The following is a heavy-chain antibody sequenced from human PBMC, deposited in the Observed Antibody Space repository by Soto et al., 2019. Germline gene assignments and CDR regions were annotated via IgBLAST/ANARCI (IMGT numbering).Heavy chain of an antibody. D-gene: IGHD6-6*01. CDR2: IYYSGRT. V-gene: IGHV4-30-4*01. CDR3: ARELSNSPDYFDF. CDR1: GGSISSDDYY. J-gene: IGHJ4*02. Sequence: SETLSLTCTVSGGSISSDDYYWSWIRQPPGKGPEWIGYIYYSGRTDYNPSLKSRVVISIDTSKNQFSLILSSMSATDTAVYYCARELSNSPDYFDFSGQGTLVTVSS.